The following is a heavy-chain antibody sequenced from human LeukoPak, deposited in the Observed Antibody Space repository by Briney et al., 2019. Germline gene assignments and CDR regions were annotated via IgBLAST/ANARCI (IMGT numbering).Heavy chain of an antibody. CDR1: GFTFSDYY. CDR2: ISSSGSTI. V-gene: IGHV3-11*01. J-gene: IGHJ3*02. CDR3: ASHGDRDSSDAFDI. D-gene: IGHD3-22*01. Sequence: GGSLRLSCAASGFTFSDYYMSWIRQAPGKGLEWVSYISSSGSTIYYADSVKGRFTISRDNAKNSLYLQMNSLRAEDTAVYYCASHGDRDSSDAFDIWGQGTMVTVSS.